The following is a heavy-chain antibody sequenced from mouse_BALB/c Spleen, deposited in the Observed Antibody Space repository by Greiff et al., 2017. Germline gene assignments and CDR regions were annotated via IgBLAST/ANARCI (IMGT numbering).Heavy chain of an antibody. Sequence: QVQLQQSGAELMKPGASVKISCKATGYTFSSYWIEWVKQRPGHGLEWIGEILPGSGSTNYNEKFKGKATFTADTSSNTAYMQLSSLTSEDSAVYYCAREELRTTVASYAMDYWGQGTSVTVSS. CDR1: GYTFSSYW. D-gene: IGHD1-1*01. CDR2: ILPGSGST. V-gene: IGHV1-9*01. J-gene: IGHJ4*01. CDR3: AREELRTTVASYAMDY.